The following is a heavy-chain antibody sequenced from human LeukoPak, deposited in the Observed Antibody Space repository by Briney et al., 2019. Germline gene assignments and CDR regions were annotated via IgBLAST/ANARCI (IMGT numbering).Heavy chain of an antibody. D-gene: IGHD5-18*01. V-gene: IGHV1-3*03. CDR2: INAGNGNT. J-gene: IGHJ4*02. CDR1: GYTFTSYA. CDR3: ARGGLRGYSYGLSFDY. Sequence: ASVKVSCKASGYTFTSYAMHWVRQAPGQRLEWMGWINAGNGNTKYSQGFQGRVTITRDTSASTAYMELSSLRSEDMAVYYCARGGLRGYSYGLSFDYWGQGTLVTVSS.